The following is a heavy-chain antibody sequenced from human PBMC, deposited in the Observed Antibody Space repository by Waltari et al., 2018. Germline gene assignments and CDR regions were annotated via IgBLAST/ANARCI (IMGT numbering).Heavy chain of an antibody. Sequence: QGQLVESVGGVVQPGGSLRLCWAACGVIVGSHGMHWVRQAPGKGLWGVAFIRYDGHTTYYADSVTGRCTISRDNPNYTLYLQMDSLGPEDTALYYCARGDSRAYLDNWGHGTQVTVSS. CDR1: GVIVGSHG. V-gene: IGHV3-30*02. CDR2: IRYDGHTT. J-gene: IGHJ4*01. D-gene: IGHD3-22*01. CDR3: ARGDSRAYLDN.